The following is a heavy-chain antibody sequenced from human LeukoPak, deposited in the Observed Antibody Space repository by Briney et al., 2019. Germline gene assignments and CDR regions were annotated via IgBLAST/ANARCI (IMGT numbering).Heavy chain of an antibody. Sequence: SETLSLTCAVYGGSFSGYYWSWIRQPPGKGLEWIGEINHSGSTNYNPSLKSRVTISVDTSKNQFSLKLSSVTAADTAVYYCARVKVGATVPTFDIWGQGTMVTVSS. CDR1: GGSFSGYY. V-gene: IGHV4-34*01. CDR3: ARVKVGATVPTFDI. CDR2: INHSGST. J-gene: IGHJ3*02. D-gene: IGHD1-26*01.